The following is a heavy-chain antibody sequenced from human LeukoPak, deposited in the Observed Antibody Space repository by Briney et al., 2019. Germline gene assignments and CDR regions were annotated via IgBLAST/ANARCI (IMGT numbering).Heavy chain of an antibody. D-gene: IGHD2-15*01. CDR1: GFTFSSNS. J-gene: IGHJ5*02. V-gene: IGHV3-48*01. CDR3: ARELGYCSGGSCYNIRFDP. Sequence: GGSLRLSCAASGFTFSSNSMNWVRQAPGKGLEWVSYISSSSGTIYYADCVKGRFTISRDNAKNSLYLQMNSLRAEDTAVYYCARELGYCSGGSCYNIRFDPWGQGTLVTVSS. CDR2: ISSSSGTI.